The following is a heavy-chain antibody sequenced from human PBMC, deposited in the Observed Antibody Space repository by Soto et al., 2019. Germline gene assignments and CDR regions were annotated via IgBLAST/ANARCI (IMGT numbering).Heavy chain of an antibody. Sequence: GGSLRLSCTASGFTFSRHAMTWVRQAPGKGLEWVSGLSDSGGSIYYADSVKGRFTISRDNSMNTLYLQMNTLRAEDTAIYYCAKVSSSWYAGFFDPWGQGTSVTVSS. J-gene: IGHJ5*02. CDR3: AKVSSSWYAGFFDP. D-gene: IGHD6-13*01. CDR1: GFTFSRHA. CDR2: LSDSGGSI. V-gene: IGHV3-23*01.